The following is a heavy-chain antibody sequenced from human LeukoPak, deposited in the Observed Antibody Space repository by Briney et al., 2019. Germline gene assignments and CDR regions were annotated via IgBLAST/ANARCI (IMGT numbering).Heavy chain of an antibody. CDR1: GFTFDDYA. CDR3: AKDIGDILTGYYHGMDV. CDR2: ISWNSGSI. Sequence: GGSLRLSCAASGFTFDDYAMHWVRQAPGKGLEWVSGISWNSGSIGYADSVKGRFTISRDNAKNSLYLQMNSLRAEDTALYYCAKDIGDILTGYYHGMDVWGQGTTVTVSS. V-gene: IGHV3-9*01. D-gene: IGHD3-9*01. J-gene: IGHJ6*02.